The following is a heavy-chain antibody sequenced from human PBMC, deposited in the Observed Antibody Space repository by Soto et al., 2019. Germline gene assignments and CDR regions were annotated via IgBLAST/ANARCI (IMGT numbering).Heavy chain of an antibody. J-gene: IGHJ4*02. CDR3: ARDSDSSYYFDY. CDR2: ISSSSSYI. Sequence: GGSRRLSCAASGCTFSSYSMNWVRQAPGKGLEWVSRISSSSSYIYYADSVKGRFTISRDNAKNSLYLQMNSLRAEDTAVYYCARDSDSSYYFDYWGQGTLVTASS. D-gene: IGHD3-10*01. CDR1: GCTFSSYS. V-gene: IGHV3-21*01.